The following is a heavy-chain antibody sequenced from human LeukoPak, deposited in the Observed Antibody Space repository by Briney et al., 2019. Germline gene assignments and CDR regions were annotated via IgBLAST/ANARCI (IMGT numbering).Heavy chain of an antibody. Sequence: PGRYVRLSCAASGYTFSRYAMSWVRQAPGKGLEWVSAISGSGGSTYYADSVKGRFTISRENSKNTLYLQMNSLRAEDTAVYYCAKDWRYYYDSSGYGIQWGQGTLATVSS. D-gene: IGHD3-22*01. CDR2: ISGSGGST. CDR3: AKDWRYYYDSSGYGIQ. V-gene: IGHV3-23*01. CDR1: GYTFSRYA. J-gene: IGHJ4*02.